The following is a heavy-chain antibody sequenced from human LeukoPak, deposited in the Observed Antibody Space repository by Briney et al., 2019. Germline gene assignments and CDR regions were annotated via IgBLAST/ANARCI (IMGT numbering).Heavy chain of an antibody. CDR2: ISGSGGST. J-gene: IGHJ4*02. CDR3: AKSHYYDSSGYGGTFDY. V-gene: IGHV3-23*01. CDR1: GFTFSNSA. D-gene: IGHD3-22*01. Sequence: GGSLRLSCAASGFTFSNSAMSWVRQAPGKGLEWVSAISGSGGSTYYADSVKGRFTMSRDNSKNTLYLQMNSLRAEDTAVYYCAKSHYYDSSGYGGTFDYWGQGTLVTVSS.